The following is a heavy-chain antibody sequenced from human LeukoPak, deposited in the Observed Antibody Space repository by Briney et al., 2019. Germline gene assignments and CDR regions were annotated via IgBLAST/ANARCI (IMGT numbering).Heavy chain of an antibody. V-gene: IGHV3-48*03. Sequence: PGGSLRLSCAASGFIFSSYETNWVRQAPGKGLEWVSYISSGGSNVNYADSVKGRFLISRDNAKNSLYLQINSLRAEDTAVYYCARRFKGAMDVWGQGTTGTVSS. CDR2: ISSGGSNV. CDR3: ARRFKGAMDV. CDR1: GFIFSSYE. J-gene: IGHJ6*02.